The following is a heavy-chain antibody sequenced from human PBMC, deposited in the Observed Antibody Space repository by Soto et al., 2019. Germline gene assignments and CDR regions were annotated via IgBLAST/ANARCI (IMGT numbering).Heavy chain of an antibody. D-gene: IGHD3-10*01. CDR2: IYTSGST. V-gene: IGHV4-4*07. CDR3: ARGGGSGRFYTRYYYYYYGMDV. J-gene: IGHJ6*02. Sequence: SETLSLTCTVSGGSISSYYWSWIRQPAGKGLEWIGRIYTSGSTNYNPSLKSRVTMSVDTSKNQFSLKLSSVTAADTAVYYCARGGGSGRFYTRYYYYYYGMDVWGQGTTVTSP. CDR1: GGSISSYY.